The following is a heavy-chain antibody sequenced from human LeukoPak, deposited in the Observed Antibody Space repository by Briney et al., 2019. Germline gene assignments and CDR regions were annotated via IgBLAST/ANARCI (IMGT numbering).Heavy chain of an antibody. D-gene: IGHD5-24*01. V-gene: IGHV1-3*01. CDR1: GNTFTTYV. CDR3: AREIDRDGYNRFFDY. Sequence: ASVKVSCKASGNTFTTYVMHWVRQAPGQRLEWMGWINAGNGNTRYSQKFQGRVTITRDTSASTAFMDLTSLRSEDTAIYYCAREIDRDGYNRFFDYWGQGTLVTVSS. J-gene: IGHJ4*02. CDR2: INAGNGNT.